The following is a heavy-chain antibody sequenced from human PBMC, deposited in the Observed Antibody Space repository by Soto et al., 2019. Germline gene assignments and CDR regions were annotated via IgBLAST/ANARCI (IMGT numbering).Heavy chain of an antibody. J-gene: IGHJ4*02. V-gene: IGHV3-30*03. D-gene: IGHD5-12*01. CDR2: ISYDGSNK. CDR1: GFTFSSYG. CDR3: ATKMATDY. Sequence: GGSLRLSCAASGFTFSSYGMHWVRQAPGKGLEWVAVISYDGSNKYYADSVKGRFTISRDNSKNTLYLQMNSLRAEDTAVYYCATKMATDYWGQGTLVTVSS.